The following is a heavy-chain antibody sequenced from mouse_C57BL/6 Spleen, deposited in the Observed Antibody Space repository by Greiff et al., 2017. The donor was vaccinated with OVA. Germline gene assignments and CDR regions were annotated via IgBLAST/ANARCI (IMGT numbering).Heavy chain of an antibody. V-gene: IGHV8-12*01. CDR3: ARRARDYGSSEYFDV. Sequence: QVTLKVSGPGLLQSSQTLSLTCSFSGFSLSTSGMGVSWIRQPSGKGLEWLAHIYWDDDKRYNPSLKSRLTLSKDTSRNQVFLKITSVDTADNATYYWARRARDYGSSEYFDVWGTGTTVTVSS. J-gene: IGHJ1*03. CDR1: GFSLSTSGMG. CDR2: IYWDDDK. D-gene: IGHD1-1*01.